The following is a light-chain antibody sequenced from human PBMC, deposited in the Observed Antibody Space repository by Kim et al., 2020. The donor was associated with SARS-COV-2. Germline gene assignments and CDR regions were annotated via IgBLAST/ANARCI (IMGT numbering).Light chain of an antibody. Sequence: SSELTQDPAVSVALGQTVRITCQGDSLRSYYASWYQQKPGQAPVLVIYGKNNRPSGIPDRLSVSSSGNTASLTITGAQAEDEADYYCNSRDSSGNHVVFGGGTQLTVL. CDR1: SLRSYY. V-gene: IGLV3-19*01. CDR3: NSRDSSGNHVV. J-gene: IGLJ2*01. CDR2: GKN.